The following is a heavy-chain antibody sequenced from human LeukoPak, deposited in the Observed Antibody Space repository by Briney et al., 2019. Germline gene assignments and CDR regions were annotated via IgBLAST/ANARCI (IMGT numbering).Heavy chain of an antibody. V-gene: IGHV3-21*01. J-gene: IGHJ4*02. CDR3: ARVLRLVRGVIDY. D-gene: IGHD3-10*01. CDR2: ISSSSSYI. Sequence: PGGSLRLSCAASGVTFSSYSMDWVRQAPGKGLEWVSSISSSSSYIYYADSVKGRFTISRDNAKNSLYLQMNSLRAEDTAVYYCARVLRLVRGVIDYWGQGTLVTVSS. CDR1: GVTFSSYS.